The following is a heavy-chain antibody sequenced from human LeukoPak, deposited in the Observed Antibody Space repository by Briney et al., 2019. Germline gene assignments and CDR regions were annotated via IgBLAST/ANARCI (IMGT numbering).Heavy chain of an antibody. D-gene: IGHD4-17*01. CDR2: ISGSGGST. CDR1: GFTFSSYA. V-gene: IGHV3-23*01. J-gene: IGHJ4*02. CDR3: ATSRLRISDY. Sequence: GGSLRLSCAASGFTFSSYAMSWVRQAAGKGLEWVSAISGSGGSTYYADSVKGRFTISRDNSKNTLYLQMNSLRAEDTAVYYCATSRLRISDYWGQGTLVTVSS.